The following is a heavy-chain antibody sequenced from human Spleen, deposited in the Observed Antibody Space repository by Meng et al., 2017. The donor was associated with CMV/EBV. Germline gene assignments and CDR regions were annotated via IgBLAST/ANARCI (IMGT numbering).Heavy chain of an antibody. V-gene: IGHV3-23*01. J-gene: IGHJ4*02. CDR1: GFTFSDYY. D-gene: IGHD2-8*01. CDR3: AKDYREGWALGYCTTGVCYKDY. Sequence: GGSLRLSCAASGFTFSDYYMSWIRQAPGKGLEWVSAISGSGGSTYYADSVRGRFTISRDDSKNTLYLQMNSLRPEDTAVYYCAKDYREGWALGYCTTGVCYKDYWGQGTLVTVSS. CDR2: ISGSGGST.